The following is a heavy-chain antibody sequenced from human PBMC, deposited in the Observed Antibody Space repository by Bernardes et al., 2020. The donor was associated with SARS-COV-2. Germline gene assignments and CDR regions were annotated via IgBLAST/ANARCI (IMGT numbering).Heavy chain of an antibody. CDR1: GLTSRTYA. J-gene: IGHJ6*02. V-gene: IGHV3-23*01. Sequence: GGSLRPPCIVFGLTSRTYAMSWVRQAPGKGLDWVSAISGSGGSPYYADRVKGRFTIPTDNSKNPPSLQMNRLRAEDTAVNYFDKALEEFWSGYYIVMSLGALRPDYYGMNVWGQRTTVTVSS. CDR3: DKALEEFWSGYYIVMSLGALRPDYYGMNV. CDR2: ISGSGGSP. D-gene: IGHD3-3*01.